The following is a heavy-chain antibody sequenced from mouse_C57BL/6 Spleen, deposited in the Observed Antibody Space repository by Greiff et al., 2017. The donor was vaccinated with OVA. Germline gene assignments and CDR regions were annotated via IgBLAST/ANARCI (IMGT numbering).Heavy chain of an antibody. V-gene: IGHV2-2*01. J-gene: IGHJ4*01. CDR1: GFSLTSYG. CDR3: ARPGRAMDY. CDR2: IWSGGST. Sequence: VKLMESGPGLVQPSQSLSITCTVSGFSLTSYGVHWVRQSPGKGLEWLGVIWSGGSTDYNAAFISRLSISKDNSKSQVFFKMNSLQADDTAIYYCARPGRAMDYWGQGTSVTVSS.